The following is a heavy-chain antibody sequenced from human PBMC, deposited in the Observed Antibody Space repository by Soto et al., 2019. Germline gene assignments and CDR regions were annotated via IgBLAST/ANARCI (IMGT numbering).Heavy chain of an antibody. CDR2: IYYSGST. Sequence: QVQLQESGPGLVKPSETLSLTCTVSGGSISSYYWSWIRQPPGKGLEWIGYIYYSGSTNYNPSLKIRFTISVDTSKNQFSLKLSSVTAADTAVYYCAGQSVGPYGSGSYFDYWGQETLVTVSS. J-gene: IGHJ4*02. CDR1: GGSISSYY. CDR3: AGQSVGPYGSGSYFDY. V-gene: IGHV4-59*08. D-gene: IGHD3-10*01.